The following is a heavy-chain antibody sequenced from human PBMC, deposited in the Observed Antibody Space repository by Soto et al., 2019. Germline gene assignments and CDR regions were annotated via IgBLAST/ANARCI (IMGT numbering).Heavy chain of an antibody. Sequence: QVQLQESGPGLVKPSETLSLTCTVSGGSVSSGSYYWSWIRQPPGKGLEWIGYIYYSGSTNYNPSLKSRVTISVDTSKNQFSLKLSSVTAADTAVYYCARAIGGDPPYGMDVWGQGTTVTVSS. CDR2: IYYSGST. J-gene: IGHJ6*02. CDR3: ARAIGGDPPYGMDV. CDR1: GGSVSSGSYY. D-gene: IGHD2-21*02. V-gene: IGHV4-61*01.